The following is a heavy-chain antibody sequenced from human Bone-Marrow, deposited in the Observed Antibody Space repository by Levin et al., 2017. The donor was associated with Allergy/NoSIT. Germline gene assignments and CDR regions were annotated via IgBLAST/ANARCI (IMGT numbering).Heavy chain of an antibody. CDR3: ARDRAGTDY. CDR2: INPDSGGT. V-gene: IGHV1-2*02. Sequence: GESLKISCKASGYTLTGYYMHWVRQAPGQGLEWMGCINPDSGGTNYAQKFQGRVTMTRDTSISTAYMELSRLRSDDTAVYYCARDRAGTDYWGQGTLVTVSS. CDR1: GYTLTGYY. D-gene: IGHD6-13*01. J-gene: IGHJ4*02.